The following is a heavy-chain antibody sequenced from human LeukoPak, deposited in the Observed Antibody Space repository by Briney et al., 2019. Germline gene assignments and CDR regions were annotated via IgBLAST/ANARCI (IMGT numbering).Heavy chain of an antibody. D-gene: IGHD1-26*01. Sequence: SETLSLTCTVSGGSISSYYWSWIRQPPGKGLEWIGYIYISESTNYNPSLKSRVTISVDTSRNQFSLKLTSVTAADTAVYYCARFLPGYCGSYSDYYYYYMDVWGKGTTVTVSS. CDR2: IYISEST. V-gene: IGHV4-59*01. CDR3: ARFLPGYCGSYSDYYYYYMDV. CDR1: GGSISSYY. J-gene: IGHJ6*03.